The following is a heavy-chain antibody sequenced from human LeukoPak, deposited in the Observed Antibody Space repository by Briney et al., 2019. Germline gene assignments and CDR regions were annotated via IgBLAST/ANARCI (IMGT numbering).Heavy chain of an antibody. CDR2: IIPIFGTA. V-gene: IGHV1-69*13. D-gene: IGHD3-3*01. CDR1: GGTFSSYA. CDR3: ARPSYITIFGVVIRDAFDI. J-gene: IGHJ3*02. Sequence: SVKVSCKASGGTFSSYAVSWVRQAPGQGLEWMGGIIPIFGTANYAQKFQGRVTITADESTSTAYMELSSLRSEDTAVYYCARPSYITIFGVVIRDAFDIWGQGTMVTVSS.